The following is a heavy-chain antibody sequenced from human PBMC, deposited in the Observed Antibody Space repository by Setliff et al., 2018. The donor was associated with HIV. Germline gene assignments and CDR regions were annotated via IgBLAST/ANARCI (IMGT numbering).Heavy chain of an antibody. CDR1: GFTLRLYG. CDR3: AKFRYAIKSTYYFDS. Sequence: LRLSCAASGFTLRLYGMHWVRRAPGKGLEWVASIEFDGKNEYYAESVKGRFTISRDNSKSTVYLQMNSVTPEDSAMYYCAKFRYAIKSTYYFDSWGQGTLVTVSS. D-gene: IGHD2-2*01. J-gene: IGHJ4*02. CDR2: IEFDGKNE. V-gene: IGHV3-30*02.